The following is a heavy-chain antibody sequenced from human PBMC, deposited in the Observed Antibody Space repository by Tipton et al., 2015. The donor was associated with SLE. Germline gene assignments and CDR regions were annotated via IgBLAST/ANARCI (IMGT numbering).Heavy chain of an antibody. J-gene: IGHJ4*02. CDR1: GGSLTRYY. Sequence: TLSLTCTVSGGSLTRYYWSWIRQPPGKGLEWIGHISSSGSTNSNPSLKSRVTISVDTSKNQFSLKLTSVTAADTAGYYCASTFYYDTSRYVHWGQGTLVTVSS. V-gene: IGHV4-4*08. D-gene: IGHD3-22*01. CDR2: ISSSGST. CDR3: ASTFYYDTSRYVH.